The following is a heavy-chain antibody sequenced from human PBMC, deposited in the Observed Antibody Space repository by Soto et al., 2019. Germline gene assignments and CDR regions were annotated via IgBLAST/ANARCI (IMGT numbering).Heavy chain of an antibody. CDR2: IIPIFGIG. V-gene: IGHV1-69*01. CDR3: ASSAITLFGVVSIPTHFCSEMDV. D-gene: IGHD3-3*01. CDR1: GGTFNRYA. J-gene: IGHJ6*02. Sequence: QVQLVQSGAEVKKPGSSVKVSCKASGGTFNRYAISWVRQAPGQGLEWMGGIIPIFGIGNDAQRFQGRVTITADEATGTAYRELSSVRSEDTGVYYCASSAITLFGVVSIPTHFCSEMDVWGQGTTVTVSS.